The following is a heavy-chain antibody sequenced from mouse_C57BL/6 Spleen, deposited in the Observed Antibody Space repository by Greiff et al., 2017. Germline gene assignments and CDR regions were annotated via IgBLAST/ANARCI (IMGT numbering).Heavy chain of an antibody. V-gene: IGHV1-62-2*01. J-gene: IGHJ3*01. Sequence: QVQLQQSGAELVKPGASVKLSCKASGYTFTDYSIHWVKQRPGQGLEWIGWFYPGSGSTKYNEKFKDKATLTADKSSSTAYMKLSRLTSDDSAVCVCARREERGLGDAYWGQGTLVTVSA. CDR2: FYPGSGST. CDR1: GYTFTDYS. CDR3: ARREERGLGDAY. D-gene: IGHD3-3*01.